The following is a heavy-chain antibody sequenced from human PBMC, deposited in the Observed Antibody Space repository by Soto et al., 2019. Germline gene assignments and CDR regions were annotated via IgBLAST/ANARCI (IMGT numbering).Heavy chain of an antibody. J-gene: IGHJ4*02. CDR3: ARAEYSANDRGYFDY. D-gene: IGHD5-12*01. CDR1: GYTLTTFG. CDR2: ISGDKRNT. V-gene: IGHV1-18*04. Sequence: VASVKVSCKASGYTLTTFGISWVRQAPGKGLEWMGWISGDKRNTNYAQNLQGRITMTTDTSTSTAYMELRSLRSDDTAVFYCARAEYSANDRGYFDYWGQGTLVTSPQ.